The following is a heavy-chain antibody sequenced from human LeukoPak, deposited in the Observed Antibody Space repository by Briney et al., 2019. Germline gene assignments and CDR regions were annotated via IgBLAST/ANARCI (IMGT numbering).Heavy chain of an antibody. J-gene: IGHJ6*02. V-gene: IGHV3-21*06. Sequence: PGGSLRLSCAASGFNFNIYAMTWVRQAPVKGLEWVSSISRSTSYIYYADSVKGRFTISRDNAENSLFLHMNSLRAEDTAVYYCARELATVTNRYYYYYYGMDVWGQGTTVTVSS. CDR1: GFNFNIYA. CDR3: ARELATVTNRYYYYYYGMDV. D-gene: IGHD4-17*01. CDR2: ISRSTSYI.